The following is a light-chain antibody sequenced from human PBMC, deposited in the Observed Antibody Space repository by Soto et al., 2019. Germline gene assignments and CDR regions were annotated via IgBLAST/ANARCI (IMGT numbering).Light chain of an antibody. Sequence: LTQSAGTLSLSLGESENLSCRPSQSVSSRYLAWYQQKPGQAPRLLIYGASSRATGIPDRFSGSGSGTDFPLTTSRLEPEDFAAYYCQQYGSSPFTLGPGTKVDTK. V-gene: IGKV3-20*01. CDR2: GAS. CDR3: QQYGSSPFT. CDR1: QSVSSRY. J-gene: IGKJ3*01.